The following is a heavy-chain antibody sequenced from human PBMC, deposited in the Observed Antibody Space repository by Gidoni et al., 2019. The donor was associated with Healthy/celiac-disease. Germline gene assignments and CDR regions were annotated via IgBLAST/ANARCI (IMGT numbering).Heavy chain of an antibody. V-gene: IGHV4-59*01. CDR3: VSGHYGDNDAFDI. CDR2: IYYSGST. Sequence: QVQLQESGPGLVKPSETLSLTCTVSGGSISSYYWSWIRQPPGKGLEWIGYIYYSGSTNYNPSLKSRVTISVDTSKNQFSLKLSSVTAADTAVYYCVSGHYGDNDAFDIWGQGTMVTVSS. J-gene: IGHJ3*02. D-gene: IGHD4-17*01. CDR1: GGSISSYY.